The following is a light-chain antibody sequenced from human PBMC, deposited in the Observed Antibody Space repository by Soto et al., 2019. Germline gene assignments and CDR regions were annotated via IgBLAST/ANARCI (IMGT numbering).Light chain of an antibody. J-gene: IGKJ4*02. Sequence: EVVMTQSPATLSVSPGERATLSCRASQSVSSNLAWYQQKVGQAPRLLIYRASTRATGIPARFSGSGSGTEFTLTISSLQSEDFAVYYSQQHNNCPLTFGGGTKVEIK. V-gene: IGKV3-15*01. CDR2: RAS. CDR3: QQHNNCPLT. CDR1: QSVSSN.